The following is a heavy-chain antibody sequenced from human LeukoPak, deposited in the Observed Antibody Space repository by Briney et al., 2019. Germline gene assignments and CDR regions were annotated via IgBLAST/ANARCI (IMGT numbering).Heavy chain of an antibody. J-gene: IGHJ4*02. Sequence: ASVKVSCKTSGYGFSTYGISWVRQAPGQGREWLGWISVDNGNTNYAQKFQDRVTITTDTSTSTVYMELTSLKSDDTAVYYCARDRSNSEYWGQGTLVTVSS. CDR1: GYGFSTYG. D-gene: IGHD1-26*01. CDR3: ARDRSNSEY. V-gene: IGHV1-18*01. CDR2: ISVDNGNT.